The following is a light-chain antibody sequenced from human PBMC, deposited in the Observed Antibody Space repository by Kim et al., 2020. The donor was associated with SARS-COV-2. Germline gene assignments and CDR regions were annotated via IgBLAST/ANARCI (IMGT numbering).Light chain of an antibody. CDR3: AAWDDSLNAWL. V-gene: IGLV1-44*01. Sequence: QSVLTQPPSASGTPGQRVTVSCSGSSSNIGSNTVNWYQQLPGTAPKLLIYSNDRRPSGVPDRFSGSKSGTSASLAISGLQSEDEADYYCAAWDDSLNAWLCGGGTQLTVL. CDR1: SSNIGSNT. J-gene: IGLJ3*02. CDR2: SND.